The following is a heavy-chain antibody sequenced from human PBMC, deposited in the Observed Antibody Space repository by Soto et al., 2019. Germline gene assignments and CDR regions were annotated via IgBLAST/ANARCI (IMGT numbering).Heavy chain of an antibody. V-gene: IGHV3-30*18. Sequence: PGGSLRLSCAASGFTFNSYGMHWVRQGPGNGLEWVAFISYDGSNKYYADSVKGRFTISRDNSKNTLYLQMNSLRAEDTAVYYCAKEHRIQLWSSGPYYGMDVWGQGTTVTVSS. CDR2: ISYDGSNK. CDR1: GFTFNSYG. J-gene: IGHJ6*02. CDR3: AKEHRIQLWSSGPYYGMDV. D-gene: IGHD5-18*01.